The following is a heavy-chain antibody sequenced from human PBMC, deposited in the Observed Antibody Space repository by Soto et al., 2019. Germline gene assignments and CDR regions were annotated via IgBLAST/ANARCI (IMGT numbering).Heavy chain of an antibody. CDR1: GLTLSSFS. D-gene: IGHD3-22*01. Sequence: EVQLVESGGGLVQPGGPRGLPFAAPGLTLSSFSWNWFRQAQGKGLEWISYISSSSSTIYYADSVKGRFTISRDNAKNSLYLQMNSLRDEDTAVYYCARDPGYYDRPGAFDIWGQGTMVTVSS. V-gene: IGHV3-48*02. J-gene: IGHJ3*02. CDR3: ARDPGYYDRPGAFDI. CDR2: ISSSSSTI.